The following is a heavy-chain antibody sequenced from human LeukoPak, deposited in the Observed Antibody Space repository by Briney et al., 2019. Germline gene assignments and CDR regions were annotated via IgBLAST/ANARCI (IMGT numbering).Heavy chain of an antibody. CDR2: IYYSGST. D-gene: IGHD3-10*01. CDR3: ARRRWGYGSGSYDY. J-gene: IGHJ4*02. CDR1: GGSISSYY. V-gene: IGHV4-59*04. Sequence: SETLSLTCNVSGGSISSYYWSWIRQPPGKGLEWIGYIYYSGSTYYNPSLKNRVTISVDTSKKQFSLKLSSVTAADTAVYYCARRRWGYGSGSYDYWGQGTLVTVSS.